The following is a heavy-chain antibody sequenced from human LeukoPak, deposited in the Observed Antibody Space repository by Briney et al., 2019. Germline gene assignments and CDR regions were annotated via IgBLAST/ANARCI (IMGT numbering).Heavy chain of an antibody. CDR3: ARGHLYSGFYFDY. J-gene: IGHJ4*02. V-gene: IGHV4-34*01. Sequence: PSETQSLTCAAYGGSFSGYYWSWIRQSPGKGLEWIGEINHTGSTNYNPSLKSRVTISVDTSKNQFSLKLSSVTAADTAVYYCARGHLYSGFYFDYWGQGTLVTVSS. D-gene: IGHD5-12*01. CDR2: INHTGST. CDR1: GGSFSGYY.